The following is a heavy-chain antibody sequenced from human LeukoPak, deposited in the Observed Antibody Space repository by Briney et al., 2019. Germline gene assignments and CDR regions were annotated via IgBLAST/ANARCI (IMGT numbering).Heavy chain of an antibody. CDR2: ISYDGSNK. J-gene: IGHJ6*04. Sequence: PGGSLRLSCAASGFTFSSYGMHWVRQAPGKGLEWVAVISYDGSNKYYADSVKGRFTISRDNSKNTLYLQMNSLRAEDTAVYYCARDLWFGELLRYYYYGMDVWGKGTTVTVSS. CDR1: GFTFSSYG. CDR3: ARDLWFGELLRYYYYGMDV. D-gene: IGHD3-10*01. V-gene: IGHV3-30*03.